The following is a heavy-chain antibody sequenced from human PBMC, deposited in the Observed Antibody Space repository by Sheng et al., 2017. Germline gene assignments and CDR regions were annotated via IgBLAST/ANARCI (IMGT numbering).Heavy chain of an antibody. CDR1: GGTFSSYA. D-gene: IGHD2-15*01. CDR3: ARVGACSGGSCYSGAFDI. CDR2: IIPIFGTA. J-gene: IGHJ3*02. V-gene: IGHV1-69*01. Sequence: QVQLVQSGAEVKKPGSSVKVSCKASGGTFSSYAISWVRQAPGQGLEWMGGIIPIFGTANYAQKFQGRVTITADESTSTAYMELSSLRSEDTAVYYCARVGACSGGSCYSGAFDIWGQGTMVTVSS.